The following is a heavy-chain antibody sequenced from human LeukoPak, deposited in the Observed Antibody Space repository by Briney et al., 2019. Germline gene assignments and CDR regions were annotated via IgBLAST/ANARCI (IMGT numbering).Heavy chain of an antibody. D-gene: IGHD3-3*01. CDR2: IYHSGST. CDR1: GGSISSGGYY. Sequence: KTSETLSLTCTVSGGSISSGGYYWSWIRQPPGKGLEWIGYIYHSGSTYYNPSLKSRVTISVDRSKNQFSLKLSSVTAADTAVYYCARGYVLRFLEWGPPEGTGYMDVWGKGTTVTVSS. V-gene: IGHV4-30-2*01. CDR3: ARGYVLRFLEWGPPEGTGYMDV. J-gene: IGHJ6*03.